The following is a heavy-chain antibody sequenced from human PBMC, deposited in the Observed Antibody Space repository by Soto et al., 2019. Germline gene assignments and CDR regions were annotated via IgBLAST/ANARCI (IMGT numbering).Heavy chain of an antibody. Sequence: QVQLQVSGPGLVKPSGTLSLTCTVSGGSMTSSNWWNWVRQSPGKGLEWIGEAHHSGRTNYNPSLKSRVTISVDKSKNHFSLKLSSVTAADTAVYYCARSEATGLDYWGQGTLVTVSS. J-gene: IGHJ4*02. CDR3: ARSEATGLDY. D-gene: IGHD1-26*01. V-gene: IGHV4-4*02. CDR1: GGSMTSSNW. CDR2: AHHSGRT.